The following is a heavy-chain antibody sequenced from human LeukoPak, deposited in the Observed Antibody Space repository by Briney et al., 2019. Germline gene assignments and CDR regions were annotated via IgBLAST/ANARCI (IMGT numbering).Heavy chain of an antibody. CDR2: FDPEDGET. CDR3: ATGPPSYYGSERHFDY. D-gene: IGHD3-10*01. CDR1: GYTLTELS. V-gene: IGHV1-24*01. J-gene: IGHJ4*02. Sequence: GASVKVSCKVSGYTLTELSMHWVRQAPGKGLEWMGGFDPEDGETIYAQKFQGRVTMTEDTSTDTAYMELSSLRSEDTAVYYCATGPPSYYGSERHFDYWGQGTLVTVSS.